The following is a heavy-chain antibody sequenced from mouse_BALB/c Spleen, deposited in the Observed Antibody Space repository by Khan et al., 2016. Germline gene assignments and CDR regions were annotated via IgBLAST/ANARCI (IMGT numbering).Heavy chain of an antibody. CDR1: GYAFTNYL. CDR2: INPGSGCS. D-gene: IGHD2-13*01. V-gene: IGHV1-54*01. Sequence: QVQLKQSGAELVRPGTSVKVSCKASGYAFTNYLIAWVKQRPGQGLEWIGVINPGSGCSNYNEKFKGKATLTADKSSSTAYLQLSSLTSDDSADYFCARKGFYGDYVDYFAYWGQGTTLTVAS. J-gene: IGHJ2*01. CDR3: ARKGFYGDYVDYFAY.